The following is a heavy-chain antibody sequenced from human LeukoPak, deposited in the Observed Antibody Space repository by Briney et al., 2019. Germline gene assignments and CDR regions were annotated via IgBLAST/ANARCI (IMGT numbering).Heavy chain of an antibody. CDR3: ARVGDCGGDCRDYYYFDY. D-gene: IGHD2-21*02. V-gene: IGHV4-34*01. J-gene: IGHJ4*02. CDR2: INHSGST. Sequence: SETLSLTCAVYGGSFSGYYWSWIRQPPGKGLEWIGEINHSGSTNYNPSLKSRVTISVDTSKNQFSLKLSSVTAADTAVYYCARVGDCGGDCRDYYYFDYWGQGTLVTVSS. CDR1: GGSFSGYY.